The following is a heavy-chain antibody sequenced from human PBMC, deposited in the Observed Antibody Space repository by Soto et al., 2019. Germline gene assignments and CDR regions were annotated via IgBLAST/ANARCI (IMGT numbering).Heavy chain of an antibody. CDR1: GFTFSSYA. Sequence: QVQLVESGGGVVQPGRSLRLSCAASGFTFSSYAMHWVRQAPGKGLEWVAVISYDGSNKYYADSVKGRFTIFRDNSKNTLYLQMNSLRAEDTAVYYCASDSGSQSLNYWGQGTLVTVSS. V-gene: IGHV3-30-3*01. CDR3: ASDSGSQSLNY. J-gene: IGHJ4*02. CDR2: ISYDGSNK. D-gene: IGHD1-26*01.